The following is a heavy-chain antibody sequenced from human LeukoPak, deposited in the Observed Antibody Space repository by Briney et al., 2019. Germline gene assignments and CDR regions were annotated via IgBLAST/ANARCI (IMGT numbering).Heavy chain of an antibody. D-gene: IGHD2/OR15-2a*01. Sequence: GGSLRLSCAASGFTFSSYEMNWVRQGPGKGLEWVSHISSSGTTKYYADSVKGRFTLSRDNAKKSLSLQMNSLRAEDTAIYYCARSNRDAFDMWGQGTVVTVSS. CDR2: ISSSGTTK. J-gene: IGHJ3*02. V-gene: IGHV3-48*03. CDR1: GFTFSSYE. CDR3: ARSNRDAFDM.